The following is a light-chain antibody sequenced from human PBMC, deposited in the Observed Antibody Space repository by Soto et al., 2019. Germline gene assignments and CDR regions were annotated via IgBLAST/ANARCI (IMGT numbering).Light chain of an antibody. J-gene: IGKJ1*01. V-gene: IGKV1-8*01. CDR1: QGISSY. CDR3: QQYYSYPRT. Sequence: AIRMSQSPSSLSASPGDRVTIPCRASQGISSYLAWYQQKPGKAPKLLIYAAYNLQSGVPSRFSGSGSGTDFTLTISCLQSEDFATYYCQQYYSYPRTFGQGTKVDIK. CDR2: AAY.